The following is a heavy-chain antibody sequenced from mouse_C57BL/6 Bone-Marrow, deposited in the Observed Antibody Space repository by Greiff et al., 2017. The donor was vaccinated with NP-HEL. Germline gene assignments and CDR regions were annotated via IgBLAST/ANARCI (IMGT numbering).Heavy chain of an antibody. Sequence: VQLQQSGPELVKPGASVKISCKASGYTFTDYYMNWVKQSHGKSLEWIGDINPNNGGTSYNQKFKGKATLTVDKSSSTAYMELRSLTSEDSAVYYCARSRSYSNLGFAYWGQGTLVTVSA. CDR1: GYTFTDYY. CDR3: ARSRSYSNLGFAY. J-gene: IGHJ3*01. V-gene: IGHV1-26*01. D-gene: IGHD2-5*01. CDR2: INPNNGGT.